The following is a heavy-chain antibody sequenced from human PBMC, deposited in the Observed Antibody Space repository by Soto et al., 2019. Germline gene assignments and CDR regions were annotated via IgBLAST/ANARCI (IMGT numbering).Heavy chain of an antibody. D-gene: IGHD6-13*01. J-gene: IGHJ2*01. Sequence: QVQLVESGGGVVQPGRSLRLSCAASGFTFSSYGMHWVRQAPGKGLEWVAVIWYDGSNKYYADSVKGRFTISRDNSKNTPYLQMSTLRAAEPAVYYCATWGGDYIAAAGHYWYVDRWGRGTRVTVSS. CDR1: GFTFSSYG. CDR3: ATWGGDYIAAAGHYWYVDR. CDR2: IWYDGSNK. V-gene: IGHV3-33*01.